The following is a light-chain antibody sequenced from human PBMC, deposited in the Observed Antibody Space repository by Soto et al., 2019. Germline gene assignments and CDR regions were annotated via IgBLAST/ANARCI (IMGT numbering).Light chain of an antibody. V-gene: IGKV4-1*01. Sequence: DIVMTQSPDSLAVSLGERATINCKSSQSVLYSSNNKNYLAWYQHKPGQPPKLLIYWASTRESGVPDRFSGSGSGTDFTLTISSLQAEDVAVYYCQQYYSNPLSFGQGTKLEMK. CDR1: QSVLYSSNNKNY. J-gene: IGKJ2*03. CDR2: WAS. CDR3: QQYYSNPLS.